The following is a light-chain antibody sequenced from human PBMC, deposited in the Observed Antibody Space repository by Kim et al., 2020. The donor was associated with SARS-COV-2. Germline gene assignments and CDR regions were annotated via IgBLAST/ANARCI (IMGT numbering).Light chain of an antibody. V-gene: IGLV1-47*01. CDR2: RNN. CDR3: GAWDDSLSGSFWV. J-gene: IGLJ3*02. CDR1: SSNSGGNY. Sequence: VTISCSGSSSNSGGNYVYWYQQLPGRAPKLLIYRNNQRPSGVPDRFSASKSGTSASLAIGGLRSEDEGDYYCGAWDDSLSGSFWVFGGGTQLTVL.